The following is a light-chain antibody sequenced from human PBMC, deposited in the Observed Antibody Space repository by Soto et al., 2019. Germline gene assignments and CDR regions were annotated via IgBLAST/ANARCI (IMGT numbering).Light chain of an antibody. Sequence: DIQMTQSPCALSASVGDRVTITCRASQSISTWLAWYQHKPGKAPQLLIYGASSLQSGVPSRFSGSGSGTEFTLTISSLQPDDFATYYCQQYNSYCTFGQGTKLEIK. J-gene: IGKJ2*02. CDR1: QSISTW. CDR2: GAS. CDR3: QQYNSYCT. V-gene: IGKV1-5*01.